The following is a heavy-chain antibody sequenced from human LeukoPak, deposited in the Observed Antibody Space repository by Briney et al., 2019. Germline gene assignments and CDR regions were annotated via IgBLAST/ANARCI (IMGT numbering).Heavy chain of an antibody. V-gene: IGHV1-46*01. CDR3: ARGRHYYDSSDYYYEGDAFDI. J-gene: IGHJ3*02. Sequence: GASVKVSCKASGDTFTSYYMHWVRQAPGQGLEWMGIIKPSGGSTSYAQKFQGRVTMTRDMSTSTVYMELSSLRSEDTAVYYCARGRHYYDSSDYYYEGDAFDIWGQGTMVTVSS. D-gene: IGHD3-22*01. CDR1: GDTFTSYY. CDR2: IKPSGGST.